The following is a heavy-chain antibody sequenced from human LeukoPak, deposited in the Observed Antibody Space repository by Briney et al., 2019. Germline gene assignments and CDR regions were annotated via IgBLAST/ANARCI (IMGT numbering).Heavy chain of an antibody. CDR3: ARGRVVPAAETDY. D-gene: IGHD2-2*01. V-gene: IGHV1-2*02. J-gene: IGHJ4*02. CDR1: GYTFTTYD. CDR2: INPNSGGT. Sequence: ASVKVSCKASGYTFTTYDINWVRQARGQGLEWMGWINPNSGGTNYAQKFQGRVTMTRDTSISTAYMELSRLRSDDTAVYYCARGRVVPAAETDYWGQGTLVTVSS.